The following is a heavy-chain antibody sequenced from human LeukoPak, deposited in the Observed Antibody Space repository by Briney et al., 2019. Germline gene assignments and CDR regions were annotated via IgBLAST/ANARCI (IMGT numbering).Heavy chain of an antibody. CDR1: GGTFSRFT. Sequence: GASVKVSCKASGGTFSRFTISWVRQAPGQGLEWMGGIIPIFGTANYAQKFQGRVTITADESTSTAYMELSSLRSEDTAVYYCARGARQLVRVRGYYYYYGMDVWGQGTTVTVSS. D-gene: IGHD6-13*01. CDR2: IIPIFGTA. CDR3: ARGARQLVRVRGYYYYYGMDV. J-gene: IGHJ6*02. V-gene: IGHV1-69*01.